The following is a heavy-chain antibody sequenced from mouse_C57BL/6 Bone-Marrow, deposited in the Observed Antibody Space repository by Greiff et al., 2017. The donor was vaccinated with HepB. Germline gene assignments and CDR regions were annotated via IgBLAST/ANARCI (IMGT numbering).Heavy chain of an antibody. V-gene: IGHV7-3*01. Sequence: EVQLVESGGGLVQPGGSLSLSCAASGFTFTDYYMSWVRQPPGKALEWWGVIRNKANGYTTEYSASVKGRFTISRDNSQSILYLQMNALRAEDSATYYCARYNYGNYLPDYWGQGTTLTVSS. CDR1: GFTFTDYY. D-gene: IGHD2-1*01. CDR3: ARYNYGNYLPDY. CDR2: IRNKANGYTT. J-gene: IGHJ2*01.